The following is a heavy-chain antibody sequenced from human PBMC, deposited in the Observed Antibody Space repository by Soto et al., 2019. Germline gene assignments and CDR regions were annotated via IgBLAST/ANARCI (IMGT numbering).Heavy chain of an antibody. J-gene: IGHJ4*02. Sequence: ASVKVSCKASGYTFTNDYVQWVRQAPGQGLEWMGVIHPDGGHTTYSQKFQDRVTMTRDTFTSTIYMELSSLRSEDTAVYYCARGDNDYWGQGTLVTVSS. CDR2: IHPDGGHT. CDR3: ARGDNDY. V-gene: IGHV1-46*01. CDR1: GYTFTNDY.